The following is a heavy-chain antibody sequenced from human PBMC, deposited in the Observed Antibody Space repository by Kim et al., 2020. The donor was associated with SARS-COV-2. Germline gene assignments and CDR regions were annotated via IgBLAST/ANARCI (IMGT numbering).Heavy chain of an antibody. Sequence: GGSLRLSCAASGFTFSSYDMHWVRQATGKGLEWVSAIGTAGDTYYPGSVKGRFTISRENAKNSLYLQMNSLRAGDTAVYYCARAYSGYCSGGSCYHDAFDIWGQGTMVTVSS. CDR3: ARAYSGYCSGGSCYHDAFDI. CDR1: GFTFSSYD. J-gene: IGHJ3*02. V-gene: IGHV3-13*01. D-gene: IGHD2-15*01. CDR2: IGTAGDT.